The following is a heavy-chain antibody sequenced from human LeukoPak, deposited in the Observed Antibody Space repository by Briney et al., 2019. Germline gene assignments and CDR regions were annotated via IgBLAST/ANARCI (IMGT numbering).Heavy chain of an antibody. Sequence: SETLSLTCTVSGGSISSYYWSWIRQPAGKGLEWIGRIYTSGSTNYNPSLKSRVTMSVDTSKNQFSLKLSSVTAADTAVYYCARTGRGYSGNDPTNWFDPWGQGTLVTVSS. CDR2: IYTSGST. D-gene: IGHD5-12*01. CDR3: ARTGRGYSGNDPTNWFDP. CDR1: GGSISSYY. V-gene: IGHV4-4*07. J-gene: IGHJ5*02.